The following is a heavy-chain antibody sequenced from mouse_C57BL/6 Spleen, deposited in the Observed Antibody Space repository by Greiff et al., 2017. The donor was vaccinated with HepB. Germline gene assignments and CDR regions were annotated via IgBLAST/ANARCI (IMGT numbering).Heavy chain of an antibody. CDR3: TRGDYYSNHYWYFDV. CDR1: GYTFTDYE. D-gene: IGHD2-5*01. J-gene: IGHJ1*03. CDR2: IDPETGGT. V-gene: IGHV1-15*01. Sequence: QVQLKESGAELVRPGASVTLSCKASGYTFTDYEMHWVKQTPVHGLEWIGAIDPETGGTAYNQKFKGKAILTADKSSSTAYMELRSLTSEDSAVYYCTRGDYYSNHYWYFDVWGTGTTVTVSS.